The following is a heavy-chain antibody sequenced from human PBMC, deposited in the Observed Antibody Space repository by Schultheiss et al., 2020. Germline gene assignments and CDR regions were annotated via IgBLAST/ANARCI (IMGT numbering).Heavy chain of an antibody. CDR2: ISSSGSTI. D-gene: IGHD6-19*01. J-gene: IGHJ5*02. CDR1: GFTFSSYE. V-gene: IGHV3-48*03. CDR3: ARDHRSGWYPSGGNWFDP. Sequence: GGSLRLSCAASGFTFSSYEMNWVRQAPGKGLEWVSYISSSGSTIYYADSVKGRFTISRDNAKNSLYLQMNSLRAEDTAVYYCARDHRSGWYPSGGNWFDPWGQGHLGTVAS.